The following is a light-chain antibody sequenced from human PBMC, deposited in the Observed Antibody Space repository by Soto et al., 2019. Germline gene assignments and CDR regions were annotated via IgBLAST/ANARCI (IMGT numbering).Light chain of an antibody. CDR2: GAS. Sequence: EIVMTQSPATLSVSPGERATLSCRASQSVSSKLAWYQQKPGQAPRLLIYGASTRATGIPARFSGSGSGTEFTLTISSLQSEDFAVYYCQQYNKWPTWTFGQGTKVEIK. CDR3: QQYNKWPTWT. CDR1: QSVSSK. J-gene: IGKJ1*01. V-gene: IGKV3-15*01.